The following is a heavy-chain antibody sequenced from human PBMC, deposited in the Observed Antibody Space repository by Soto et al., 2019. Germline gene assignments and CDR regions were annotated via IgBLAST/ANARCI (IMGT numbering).Heavy chain of an antibody. J-gene: IGHJ4*02. Sequence: QRLSCAASGFTFSNFEMHWVRQAPGKGLEWVSYINTAGSTKYYAESVKGRFTISRDNARNSLFLQMNSLRAEDTAVYYCAKTHGNPYYFDYWGQGTLVTVSS. D-gene: IGHD4-17*01. CDR1: GFTFSNFE. CDR3: AKTHGNPYYFDY. CDR2: INTAGSTK. V-gene: IGHV3-48*03.